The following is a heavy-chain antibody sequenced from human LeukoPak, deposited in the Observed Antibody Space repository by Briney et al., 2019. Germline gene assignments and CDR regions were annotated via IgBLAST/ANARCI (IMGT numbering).Heavy chain of an antibody. CDR1: GGSISGSSYY. J-gene: IGHJ4*02. D-gene: IGHD1-26*01. CDR2: IYYSGST. V-gene: IGHV4-39*02. CDR3: ARVSELPFDY. Sequence: PSETLSLTCTVSGGSISGSSYYWGWIRQPPGKGLEWIGSIYYSGSTYYNPSLKSRVTISVDTSKNQFSLKLNSVTATDTAVYYCARVSELPFDYWGQGTLVTVSS.